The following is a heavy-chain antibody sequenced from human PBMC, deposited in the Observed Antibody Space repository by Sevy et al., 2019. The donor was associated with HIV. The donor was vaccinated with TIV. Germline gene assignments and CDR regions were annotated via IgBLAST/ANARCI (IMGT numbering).Heavy chain of an antibody. V-gene: IGHV3-53*01. D-gene: IGHD2-15*01. CDR2: IYSGGST. Sequence: GGSLRLPCAASEFTVSSNYMSWVRQAPGKGLEWVSVIYSGGSTYYADSVKGRFTISRDNSQNTVYLQMNSLRAEDTAVYYCAREDIVLGEGNYYGMDVWGQGTTVTVSS. CDR3: AREDIVLGEGNYYGMDV. CDR1: EFTVSSNY. J-gene: IGHJ6*02.